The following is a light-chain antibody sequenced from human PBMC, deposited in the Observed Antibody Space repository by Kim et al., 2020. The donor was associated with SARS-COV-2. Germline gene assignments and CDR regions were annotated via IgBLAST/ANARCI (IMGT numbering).Light chain of an antibody. CDR1: SGHSSYA. Sequence: QLVLTQSPSASASLGASVKLTCTLTSGHSSYAIAWHQQQPEKGTRYLLKLNSDGSHSKGDGIPDRFSGSSSGAERYLTISCLQSEDEADYYCQTWDTGSQVFGGGTQLTVL. V-gene: IGLV4-69*01. J-gene: IGLJ3*02. CDR3: QTWDTGSQV. CDR2: LNSDGSH.